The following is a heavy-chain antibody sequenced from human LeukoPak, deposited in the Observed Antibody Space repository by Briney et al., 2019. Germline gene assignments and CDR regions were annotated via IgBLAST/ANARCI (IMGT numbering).Heavy chain of an antibody. J-gene: IGHJ5*02. V-gene: IGHV1-46*01. D-gene: IGHD3-22*01. Sequence: WASVKVSCKASGYTFTSYYMHWVRQAPGQGLEWMGIINPSGGSTSYAQKFQGRVTMTRDTSTSTVYKELSSLRSEDTAVYYCARNGNYYDSSGFGNWFDPWGQGTLVTVSS. CDR3: ARNGNYYDSSGFGNWFDP. CDR1: GYTFTSYY. CDR2: INPSGGST.